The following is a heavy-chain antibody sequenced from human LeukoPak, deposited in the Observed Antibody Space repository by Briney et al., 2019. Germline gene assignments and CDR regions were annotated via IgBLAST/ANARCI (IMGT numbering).Heavy chain of an antibody. D-gene: IGHD6-19*01. CDR3: IMYTSGWD. V-gene: IGHV3-74*01. CDR1: GFTFSSYA. J-gene: IGHJ4*02. CDR2: VSAGGATT. Sequence: GGSLRLSCAASGFTFSSYAMHWVRQAPGKGPVWVSRVSAGGATTVYADSVKGRFTVSRDNAKNTMSLQMTSLRAEDTAVYFCIMYTSGWDWGQGTLVTVSS.